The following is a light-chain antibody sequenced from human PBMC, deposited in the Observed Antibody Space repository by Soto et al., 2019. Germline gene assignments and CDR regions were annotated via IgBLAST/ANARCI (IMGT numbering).Light chain of an antibody. V-gene: IGKV3-11*01. CDR1: QTVSNF. CDR2: DAS. CDR3: QQRYNWPLT. J-gene: IGKJ4*01. Sequence: EIVLTQSPATLSLSPGEGATLSCRASQTVSNFLAWYQQKPGQAPRLLIYDASKRATGIPARFSGSGSGTGFTLTISSLEPEDFAVYYCQQRYNWPLTFGGGTKVDIK.